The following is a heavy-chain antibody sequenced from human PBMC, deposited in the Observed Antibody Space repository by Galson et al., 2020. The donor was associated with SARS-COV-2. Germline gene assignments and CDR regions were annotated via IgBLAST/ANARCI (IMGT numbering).Heavy chain of an antibody. V-gene: IGHV3-13*01. CDR2: IGTAGDT. Sequence: GESLKISCAASGFTFSSYDMHWVRQATGKGLEWVSAIGTAGDTYYPGSVKGRFTISRENAKNSLYLQMNSLRAGDTAVYYCARGVTQYYYYYYMDVWGKGTTVTVSS. CDR1: GFTFSSYD. CDR3: ARGVTQYYYYYYMDV. J-gene: IGHJ6*03. D-gene: IGHD5-18*01.